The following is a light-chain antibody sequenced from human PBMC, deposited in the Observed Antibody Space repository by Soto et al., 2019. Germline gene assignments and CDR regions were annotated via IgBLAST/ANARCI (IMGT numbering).Light chain of an antibody. J-gene: IGKJ1*01. CDR2: GAS. V-gene: IGKV3-20*01. Sequence: EIVLTQSPGTLSLSPGERATLSCRASPSVSSSYLAWYQQKPGQAPRLLISGASSRATGIPDRFSGSESVTDFTFTNSTLEPEDFDVYYCQQYGSSTGTFGQGTKVEIK. CDR3: QQYGSSTGT. CDR1: PSVSSSY.